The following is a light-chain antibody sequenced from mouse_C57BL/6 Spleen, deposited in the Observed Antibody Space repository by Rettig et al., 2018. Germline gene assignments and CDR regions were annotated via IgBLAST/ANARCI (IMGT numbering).Light chain of an antibody. V-gene: IGKV12-46*01. CDR2: AAT. J-gene: IGKJ1*01. CDR3: QHFWSSPRT. CDR1: ENIYSN. Sequence: DIQMTQSPASLSVSVGETVTITCRASENIYSNLAWYQQKQGKSPQLLVYAATNLADGVPSRFSGSGSGTQYSLKINSLQSEDFGSFYCQHFWSSPRTFGGGTKLEIK.